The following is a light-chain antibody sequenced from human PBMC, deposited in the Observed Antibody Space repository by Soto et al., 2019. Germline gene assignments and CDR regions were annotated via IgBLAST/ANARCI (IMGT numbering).Light chain of an antibody. CDR2: SNN. Sequence: VLTQPPSASGTPGQRVTISCSGSSSNIGSNYVYWYQQLSGTAPKLLIYSNNQRPSGVPDRFSGSKSGTSASLAISGLRSEDEADYYCAAWDDSLSAHVFGTGTKVTVL. V-gene: IGLV1-47*02. J-gene: IGLJ1*01. CDR1: SSNIGSNY. CDR3: AAWDDSLSAHV.